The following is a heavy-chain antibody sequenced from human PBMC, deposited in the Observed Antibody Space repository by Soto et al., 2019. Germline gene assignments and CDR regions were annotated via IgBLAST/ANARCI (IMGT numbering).Heavy chain of an antibody. D-gene: IGHD6-13*01. V-gene: IGHV1-18*01. J-gene: IGHJ6*02. CDR2: ISAYNGNT. Sequence: QVQLVQSGAEVKKPGASVKVSCKASGYTFTSYGISWVRQAPGQGLEWMGWISAYNGNTNYAQKLHGRVTMTTDTSTSTDYMELRRLRSDDTAVYYCARDSVPGRIAAPYYYGMDVWGQGTTVTVSS. CDR3: ARDSVPGRIAAPYYYGMDV. CDR1: GYTFTSYG.